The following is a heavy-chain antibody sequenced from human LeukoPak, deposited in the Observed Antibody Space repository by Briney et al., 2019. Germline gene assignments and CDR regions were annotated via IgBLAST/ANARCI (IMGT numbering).Heavy chain of an antibody. J-gene: IGHJ4*02. CDR3: AAGRPYSLLDY. CDR1: GSSLTELS. Sequence: ASVKVSCTVSGSSLTELSLYWVRQAPGKGLEWMGGFDVIDGETFYAQKFQGRVTMTEDPSADTAYMELRSLTSDDTALYYCAAGRPYSLLDYWGQGTLVTVSS. V-gene: IGHV1-24*01. D-gene: IGHD5-18*01. CDR2: FDVIDGET.